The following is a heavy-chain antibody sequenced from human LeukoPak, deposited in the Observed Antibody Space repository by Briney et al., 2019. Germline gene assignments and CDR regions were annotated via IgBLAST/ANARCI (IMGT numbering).Heavy chain of an antibody. CDR3: ARDMSVGDFWSGPYFDY. Sequence: GGSLRLSCAASGFTLSSYGMHWVRQAPGKGLKWVAFIPYDGSKKYYADSVKGRFSISRDNSKNTLYSQMNSLRGEDTAVYYCARDMSVGDFWSGPYFDYWGQGSLVTVSS. CDR1: GFTLSSYG. V-gene: IGHV3-30*04. CDR2: IPYDGSKK. D-gene: IGHD3-3*01. J-gene: IGHJ4*02.